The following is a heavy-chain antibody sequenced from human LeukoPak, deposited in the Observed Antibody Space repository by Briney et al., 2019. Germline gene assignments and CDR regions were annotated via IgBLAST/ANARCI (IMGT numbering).Heavy chain of an antibody. CDR1: GFTVSENY. Sequence: PGGSLRLSCAASGFTVSENYMSWIRQAPGKGLEWVSLIYTGGTTYYADSVQDRFTISRDTSKNIVYLQMNSLSAEDTAVYYCAGADASTWHRAKYWGQGTLVTVSS. CDR2: IYTGGTT. CDR3: AGADASTWHRAKY. D-gene: IGHD6-13*01. V-gene: IGHV3-66*01. J-gene: IGHJ4*02.